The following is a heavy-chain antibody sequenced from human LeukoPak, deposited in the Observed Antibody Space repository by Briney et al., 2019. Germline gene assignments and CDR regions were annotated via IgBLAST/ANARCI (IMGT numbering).Heavy chain of an antibody. Sequence: ASVSPSCKTSGYTFTGYFVHWMPQAPGQGLEWMGWINPNSGGTNYAQKFQGRVTMTRDTSISTAYMELSRLRSDDTAVYYCASYPLTEGSEGTSRYYYGMNVSGEGTTVSVSS. J-gene: IGHJ6*04. CDR1: GYTFTGYF. CDR2: INPNSGGT. V-gene: IGHV1-2*02. CDR3: ASYPLTEGSEGTSRYYYGMNV. D-gene: IGHD1-7*01.